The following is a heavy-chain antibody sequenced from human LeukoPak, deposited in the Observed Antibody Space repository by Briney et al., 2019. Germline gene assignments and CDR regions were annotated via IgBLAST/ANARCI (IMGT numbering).Heavy chain of an antibody. CDR1: GFTFSDYY. V-gene: IGHV3-11*01. CDR3: ARAPTTVFTPGY. D-gene: IGHD4-17*01. Sequence: PGGSLRLSCAASGFTFSDYYMSWIRQAPGKGLEWVSYISTTIYYADSVKGRFTISRDNAKNSLYLQMNSLSTEDTAVYYCARAPTTVFTPGYWGQGTLVTVSS. J-gene: IGHJ4*02. CDR2: ISTTI.